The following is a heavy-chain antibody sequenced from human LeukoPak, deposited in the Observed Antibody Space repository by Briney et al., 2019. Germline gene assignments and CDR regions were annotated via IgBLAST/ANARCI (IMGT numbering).Heavy chain of an antibody. V-gene: IGHV3-9*01. Sequence: PGGSLRLSCAASGFTFDDYAMHWVRQAPGKGLEWVSGISWNSGSIGYADSVKGRFSISRGNAKNSLYLQMNSLRAEDTALYYCAKGGSGGYYFDYWGQGTLVTVSS. J-gene: IGHJ4*02. CDR3: AKGGSGGYYFDY. D-gene: IGHD6-19*01. CDR2: ISWNSGSI. CDR1: GFTFDDYA.